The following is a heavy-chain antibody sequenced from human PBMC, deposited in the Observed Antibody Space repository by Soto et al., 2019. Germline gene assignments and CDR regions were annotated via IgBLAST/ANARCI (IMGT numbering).Heavy chain of an antibody. CDR1: GFTFSNYA. Sequence: EVQMLESGGGLVHPGGSLRLSCAASGFTFSNYAMNWVRQAPGKGLEWVSSISGSGRNTYYADSGKGRLTISRDSSKNTLYLQMNRLRVEDTGVYYCAKDLNGSGSFTSYYHYGMDVWGQGTTVTVSS. D-gene: IGHD3-10*01. V-gene: IGHV3-23*01. CDR2: ISGSGRNT. CDR3: AKDLNGSGSFTSYYHYGMDV. J-gene: IGHJ6*02.